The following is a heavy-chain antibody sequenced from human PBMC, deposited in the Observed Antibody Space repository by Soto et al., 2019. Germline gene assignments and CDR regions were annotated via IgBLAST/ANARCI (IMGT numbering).Heavy chain of an antibody. CDR1: GYSFTDYK. V-gene: IGHV1-2*04. CDR2: VDPNGGGS. CDR3: ATWVAYGDFEGFDF. D-gene: IGHD4-17*01. J-gene: IGHJ4*02. Sequence: QGQLLQSGAEVKKPGASVKVSCKTSGYSFTDYKLHWVRQAPGQGLEWMGWVDPNGGGSNSAQKVQGSVTMTWDTSITTAYLDLTRLTTNDTATYFCATWVAYGDFEGFDFWGQGTLVTVSS.